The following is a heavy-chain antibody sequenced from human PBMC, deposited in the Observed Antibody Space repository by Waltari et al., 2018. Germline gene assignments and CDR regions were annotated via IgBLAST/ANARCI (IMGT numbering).Heavy chain of an antibody. CDR3: AKDYYGDY. CDR2: SRGSGVST. J-gene: IGHJ4*02. CDR1: GFIFSSYA. V-gene: IGHV3-23*04. Sequence: EVQLVESGGGLVQPGGSLRISCAASGFIFSSYALNWVRQAPGKGLELVSCSRGSGVSTYYADSVKGRFTISRDNSKNTLDLQMNSLRAEDTAVYYCAKDYYGDYWGQGALVTVSS.